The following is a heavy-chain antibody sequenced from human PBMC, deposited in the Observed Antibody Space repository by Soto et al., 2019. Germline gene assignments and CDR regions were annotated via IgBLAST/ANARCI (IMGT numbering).Heavy chain of an antibody. CDR2: LFYSGNT. CDR3: ARGLEMAY. CDR1: GDSINSGHYY. Sequence: PSETLSLTCTVSGDSINSGHYYWNWIRQHPGKGLEWIGYLFYSGNTYLNPSLKSRVTISVDTSKNQFSLKLNSVTAADTAVYYCARGLEMAYWGRGTLVTVSS. D-gene: IGHD5-12*01. J-gene: IGHJ4*02. V-gene: IGHV4-31*03.